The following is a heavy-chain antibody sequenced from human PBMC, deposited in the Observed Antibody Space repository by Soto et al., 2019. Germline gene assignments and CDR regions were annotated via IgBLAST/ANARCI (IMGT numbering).Heavy chain of an antibody. Sequence: ASVKVSCKASGYTFTSYAMHWVRQAPGQRLEWMGWINAGNGNTKYSQKFQGRVTITRDTSASTAYMELSSLRSEDTAVYYCASGRLQYSSGWYYFDYWGQRTLVTVSS. D-gene: IGHD6-19*01. CDR3: ASGRLQYSSGWYYFDY. J-gene: IGHJ4*02. CDR2: INAGNGNT. V-gene: IGHV1-3*01. CDR1: GYTFTSYA.